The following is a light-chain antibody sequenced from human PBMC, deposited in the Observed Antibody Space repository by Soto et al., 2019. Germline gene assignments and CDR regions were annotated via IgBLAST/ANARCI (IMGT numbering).Light chain of an antibody. CDR1: SSDVGYYNY. Sequence: QSALTQPRSVSGSPGQSVTISCTGTSSDVGYYNYVSWYQQHPGKAPKVMIYDVSERPSGVPDRFSGSKSGNTASLTISGLQAEDEADYNCCSYTGSTRYVFGTGTNVTVL. V-gene: IGLV2-11*01. CDR2: DVS. CDR3: CSYTGSTRYV. J-gene: IGLJ1*01.